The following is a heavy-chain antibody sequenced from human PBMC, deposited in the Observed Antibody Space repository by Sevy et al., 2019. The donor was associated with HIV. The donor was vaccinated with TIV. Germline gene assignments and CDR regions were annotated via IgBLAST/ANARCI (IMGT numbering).Heavy chain of an antibody. Sequence: ASVKVSCKASGGTFSSYAISWVRQAPGQGLEWMGGIIPIFGTANYAQKFQGRVTITADESTSTAYMELSSLRSEDTAVYYCARGGAAVAGTIWGVSWFDPWGQGTLVTVSS. D-gene: IGHD6-19*01. CDR1: GGTFSSYA. CDR3: ARGGAAVAGTIWGVSWFDP. V-gene: IGHV1-69*13. CDR2: IIPIFGTA. J-gene: IGHJ5*02.